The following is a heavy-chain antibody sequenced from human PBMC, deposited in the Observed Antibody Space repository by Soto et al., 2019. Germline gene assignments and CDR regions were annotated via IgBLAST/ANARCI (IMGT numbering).Heavy chain of an antibody. CDR2: INSDGRST. D-gene: IGHD1-26*01. CDR3: ARGGRYRENYYFGMDV. Sequence: GGSLRLSCAVSGFSLSNYWMHWVRQDPEKGLVWVSRINSDGRSTSYADSVKGRFTISRDNAKNTLYLHMDSLRAEDTAVYYCARGGRYRENYYFGMDVWGQGTTVTVSS. J-gene: IGHJ6*02. V-gene: IGHV3-74*01. CDR1: GFSLSNYW.